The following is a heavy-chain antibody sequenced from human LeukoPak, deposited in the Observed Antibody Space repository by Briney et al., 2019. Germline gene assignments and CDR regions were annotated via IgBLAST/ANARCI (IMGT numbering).Heavy chain of an antibody. V-gene: IGHV1-8*03. CDR3: ARGGDFWSGYYITYYYYYMDV. Sequence: ASVKVSCKASGYTFTSYDINWVRQATGQGLEWMGWMNPNSGNTGYAQKFQGRVTITRNTSISTAYMELSSLRSEDTAVYYCARGGDFWSGYYITYYYYYMDVWGKGTTVTVSS. J-gene: IGHJ6*03. CDR2: MNPNSGNT. CDR1: GYTFTSYD. D-gene: IGHD3-3*01.